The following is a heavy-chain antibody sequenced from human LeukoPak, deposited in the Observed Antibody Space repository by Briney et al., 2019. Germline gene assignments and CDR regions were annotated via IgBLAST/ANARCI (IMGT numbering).Heavy chain of an antibody. V-gene: IGHV3-53*01. Sequence: PGGSLRLSYAASGFTVSSNYMSWVRPAPGKGLEWVSVIYSGGSTYYADSVKGRFTISRDNSKNTLYLQMNSLRAEDTAVYYCARRRSFDYWGQGTLVTVSS. J-gene: IGHJ4*02. CDR2: IYSGGST. CDR1: GFTVSSNY. CDR3: ARRRSFDY.